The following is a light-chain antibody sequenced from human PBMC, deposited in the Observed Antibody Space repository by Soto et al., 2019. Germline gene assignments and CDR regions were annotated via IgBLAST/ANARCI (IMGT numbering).Light chain of an antibody. J-gene: IGKJ1*01. CDR2: LGS. CDR3: MQALHTPWT. CDR1: QSLLHSNGYNY. V-gene: IGKV2-28*01. Sequence: DIVMTQSPLSLPVTPGEPASISCRSSQSLLHSNGYNYLDWYLQKPGQSPQLLIYLGSNRSSGVPDRFSGSVSGTDFTLKISRVEAEDVGVYYCMQALHTPWTFGQGTKVEIK.